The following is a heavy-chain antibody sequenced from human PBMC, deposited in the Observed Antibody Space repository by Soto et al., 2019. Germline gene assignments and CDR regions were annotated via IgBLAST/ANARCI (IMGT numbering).Heavy chain of an antibody. CDR2: VYFSGNT. D-gene: IGHD6-25*01. CDR3: GSVRPSGYVLS. J-gene: IGHJ5*02. CDR1: GGSPSSYY. V-gene: IGHV4-59*01. Sequence: SETLCLTCTVSGGSPSSYYWTWIRQSLGKGLEWIGYVYFSGNTNYSPSLKSRVTISIDTSKNQFSLRLASVTAADTAFYYCGSVRPSGYVLSWGQGTLVTVSS.